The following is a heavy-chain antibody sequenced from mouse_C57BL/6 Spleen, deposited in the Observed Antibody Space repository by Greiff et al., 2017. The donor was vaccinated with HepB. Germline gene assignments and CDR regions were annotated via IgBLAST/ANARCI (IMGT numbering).Heavy chain of an antibody. V-gene: IGHV1-82*01. D-gene: IGHD2-3*01. Sequence: VKLMESGPELVKPGASVKISCKASGYAFSSSWMNWVKQRPGKGLEWIGRIYPGDGDTNYNGKFKGKATLTADKSSSTAYMQLSSLTSEDSAVSCCACDGYAYDALDYWGQGTSVTVSA. CDR1: GYAFSSSW. J-gene: IGHJ4*01. CDR3: ACDGYAYDALDY. CDR2: IYPGDGDT.